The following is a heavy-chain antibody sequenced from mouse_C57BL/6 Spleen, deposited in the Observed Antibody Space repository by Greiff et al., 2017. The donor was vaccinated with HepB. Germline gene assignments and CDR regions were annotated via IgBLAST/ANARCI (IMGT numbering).Heavy chain of an antibody. CDR2: IDPSDSYT. D-gene: IGHD1-1*01. V-gene: IGHV1-69*01. Sequence: QVQLQQPGAELVMPGASVKLSCKASGYTFTSYWMHWVKQRPGQGLEWIGEIDPSDSYTKYNQKFKGKSTLTVDKSSSTAYMQLSSLTSEDAAVYCCARPYYGSSQGFAYWGQGTLVTVSA. J-gene: IGHJ3*01. CDR1: GYTFTSYW. CDR3: ARPYYGSSQGFAY.